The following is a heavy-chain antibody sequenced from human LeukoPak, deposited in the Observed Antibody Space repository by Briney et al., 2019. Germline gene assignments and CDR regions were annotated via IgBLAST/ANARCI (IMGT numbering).Heavy chain of an antibody. CDR3: ARARPWDSSRSYYFGTDV. CDR1: GFTFSSYS. D-gene: IGHD3-22*01. CDR2: ISSSSSYI. Sequence: GGSLRLSCAASGFTFSSYSMNWVRQAPGKGLEWVSSISSSSSYIYYADSVKGRFTISRDNAKNSLYLQMNSPRAEDTAVYYCARARPWDSSRSYYFGTDVWGHGTTVTVSS. J-gene: IGHJ6*02. V-gene: IGHV3-21*04.